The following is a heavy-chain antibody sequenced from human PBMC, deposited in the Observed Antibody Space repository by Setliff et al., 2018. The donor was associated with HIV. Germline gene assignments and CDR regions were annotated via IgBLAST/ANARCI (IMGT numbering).Heavy chain of an antibody. V-gene: IGHV3-21*01. J-gene: IGHJ4*02. CDR2: ISSSGSYI. D-gene: IGHD6-19*01. CDR3: AAVFTAVPGRSLDY. Sequence: GGSLRLSCAVSGFTFTTSTMNWVRQAPGKGLEWVASISSSGSYIHYADSVKGQFRISRDNAQNSVFLFLSGLRAEDTAIYYCAAVFTAVPGRSLDYWGQGTLVTVSS. CDR1: GFTFTTST.